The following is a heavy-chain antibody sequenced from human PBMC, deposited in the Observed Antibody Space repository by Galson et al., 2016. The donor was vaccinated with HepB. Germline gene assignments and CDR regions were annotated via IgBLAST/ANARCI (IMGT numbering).Heavy chain of an antibody. CDR2: IYHLGNT. D-gene: IGHD5-18*01. V-gene: IGHV4-31*03. CDR3: ARGGRKGLWGYYFDY. Sequence: TLSLTCTVPGGSISSGGYYWSWIRQHPRKGLEWIGYIYHLGNTYFNPSLKSRVIMSVDASKNQFSLKLSSVTAADTAVYYCARGGRKGLWGYYFDYWAREPWSPSPQ. CDR1: GGSISSGGYY. J-gene: IGHJ4*02.